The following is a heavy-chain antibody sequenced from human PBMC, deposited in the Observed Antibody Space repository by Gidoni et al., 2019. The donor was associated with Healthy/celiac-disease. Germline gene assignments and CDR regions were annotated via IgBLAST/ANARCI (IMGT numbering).Heavy chain of an antibody. J-gene: IGHJ4*02. CDR2: ISSSSSYI. CDR1: GFTFSSYS. D-gene: IGHD3-10*01. CDR3: ARDLGFTMVRGVIGY. Sequence: EVQLVESGGGLVKPGGSLRLSCAASGFTFSSYSMNWVRQAPGKGLEWVSSISSSSSYIYYADSVKGRFTISRDNAKNSLYLQMNSLRAEDTAVYYCARDLGFTMVRGVIGYWGQGTLVTVSS. V-gene: IGHV3-21*01.